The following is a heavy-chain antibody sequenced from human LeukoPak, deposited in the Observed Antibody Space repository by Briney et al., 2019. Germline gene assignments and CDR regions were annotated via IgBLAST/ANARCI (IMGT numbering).Heavy chain of an antibody. Sequence: GGSLRLSCAASGFSFTSAAMTWVRQAPGKGLEWVSLISSSGANTYYADSVKGRFTISRDNPKSTLYLQMNSLRGEDTAIYYCAKDMQGSYWGQGTLVTVSS. CDR1: GFSFTSAA. D-gene: IGHD2-2*01. CDR2: ISSSGANT. J-gene: IGHJ4*02. V-gene: IGHV3-23*01. CDR3: AKDMQGSY.